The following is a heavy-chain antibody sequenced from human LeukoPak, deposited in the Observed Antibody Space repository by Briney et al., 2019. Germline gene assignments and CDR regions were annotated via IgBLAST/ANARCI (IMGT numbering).Heavy chain of an antibody. CDR1: GGTFSSYA. CDR2: MNPNSGNT. CDR3: ARGEYSSGQDMDV. V-gene: IGHV1-8*02. D-gene: IGHD6-19*01. Sequence: ALVKVSCKASGGTFSSYAISWVRQATGQGLEWMGWMNPNSGNTGYAQKFQGRVTMTRNTSISTAYMELSSLRSEDTAVYYCARGEYSSGQDMDVWGKGTTVTVSS. J-gene: IGHJ6*03.